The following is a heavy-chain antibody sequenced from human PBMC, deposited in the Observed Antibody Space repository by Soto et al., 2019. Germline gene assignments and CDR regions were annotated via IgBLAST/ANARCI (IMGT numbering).Heavy chain of an antibody. J-gene: IGHJ6*03. D-gene: IGHD4-17*01. Sequence: SETLSLTCTVSGGSISSYYWSWIRQPPGKGLEWIGYIYYSGSTNYNPSLKSRVTISVDTSKNQFSLKLSSVTAADTAVYYCARQDYGDYPYYMDVWRKGTTVTVSS. CDR2: IYYSGST. CDR1: GGSISSYY. V-gene: IGHV4-59*08. CDR3: ARQDYGDYPYYMDV.